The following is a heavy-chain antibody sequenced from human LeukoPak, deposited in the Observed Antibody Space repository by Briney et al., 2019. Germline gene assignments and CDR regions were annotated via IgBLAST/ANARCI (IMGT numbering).Heavy chain of an antibody. Sequence: GGSLRLSCAASGFTFSSHAMSWVRQAPGKGLEWVSAIGDDIVSTYYAESVKGRFTISRDNSKNTLYLQMNSLRAEDTATYYCARDSPLLTVWGQGTLVTVSS. CDR2: IGDDIVST. J-gene: IGHJ4*02. V-gene: IGHV3-23*01. CDR1: GFTFSSHA. D-gene: IGHD3-9*01. CDR3: ARDSPLLTV.